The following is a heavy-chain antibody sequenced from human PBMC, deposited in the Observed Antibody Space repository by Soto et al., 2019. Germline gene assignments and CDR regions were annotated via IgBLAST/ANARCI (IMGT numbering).Heavy chain of an antibody. J-gene: IGHJ4*02. CDR3: ARGNYYDSSGYYPYFDY. CDR2: IYYSGST. CDR1: GGSISSGGYY. V-gene: IGHV4-31*03. D-gene: IGHD3-22*01. Sequence: PSETLSLTCTVSGGSISSGGYYWSWIRQHPGKGLEWIGYIYYSGSTYYNPSLKSRVTISVDTSKNQFSLKLSSVTAADTAVYYCARGNYYDSSGYYPYFDYWGQGTLVTVSS.